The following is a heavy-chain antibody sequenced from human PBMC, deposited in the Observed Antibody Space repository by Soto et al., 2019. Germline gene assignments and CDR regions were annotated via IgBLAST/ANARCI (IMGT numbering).Heavy chain of an antibody. CDR1: GLSFSTSI. D-gene: IGHD3-22*01. V-gene: IGHV3-30-3*01. CDR2: ISGDATSK. J-gene: IGHJ1*01. CDR3: AREEDSSGHAGTFQH. Sequence: QVQLVESGGDLVQPGRSLRLSCAASGLSFSTSIMHWVRQTPGKGLEWIAVISGDATSKIYRDSLKGRFTISRDNSKNTLYLEMNSLTAEETAVYYCAREEDSSGHAGTFQHWGQGTLVTVSA.